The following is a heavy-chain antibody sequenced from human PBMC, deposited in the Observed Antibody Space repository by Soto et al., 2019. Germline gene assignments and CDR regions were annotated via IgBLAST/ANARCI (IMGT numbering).Heavy chain of an antibody. Sequence: GGSLRLSCAASGFTFSSYSMNWVRQAPGKGLEWVANIKQDGSEKYYVDSLKGRFTISRDNAKNSLYLQMNSLRAEDTAVYYCARGRDPFDIWGQGTMVTVSS. CDR1: GFTFSSYS. CDR2: IKQDGSEK. V-gene: IGHV3-7*04. J-gene: IGHJ3*02. CDR3: ARGRDPFDI.